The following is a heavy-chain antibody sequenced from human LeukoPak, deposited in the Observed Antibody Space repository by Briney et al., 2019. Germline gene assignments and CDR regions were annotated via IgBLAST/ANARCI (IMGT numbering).Heavy chain of an antibody. D-gene: IGHD5-12*01. J-gene: IGHJ4*02. Sequence: GVSLRLSCAVSGFTLSNAWMTWVRQAPGKGLEWVGRNKSRTDGGTTDYAAPVKGRFSISRDDSINTLFLQMNSLKTEDTGVYYCVTDPYDWGQGTLVTVSS. CDR1: GFTLSNAW. CDR3: VTDPYD. V-gene: IGHV3-15*01. CDR2: NKSRTDGGTT.